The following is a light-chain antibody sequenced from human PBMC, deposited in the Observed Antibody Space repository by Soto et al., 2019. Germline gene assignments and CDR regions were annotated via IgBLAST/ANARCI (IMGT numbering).Light chain of an antibody. V-gene: IGKV3-15*01. CDR2: RAS. Sequence: EVIMTQSPATLSVSPGARATLSCRASQYIASNLAWYRQKPGQAPRLLIYRASTRATGIPARISGSGSGTEFPLTISSLQSEDFAVYYCQQYNYLPPLTFGGGTQVEIK. J-gene: IGKJ4*01. CDR3: QQYNYLPPLT. CDR1: QYIASN.